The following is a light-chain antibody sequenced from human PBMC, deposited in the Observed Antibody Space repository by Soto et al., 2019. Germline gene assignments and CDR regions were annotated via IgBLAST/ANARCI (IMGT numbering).Light chain of an antibody. Sequence: DIQMTQSRATLYASVGDRVTITCRASQSISSWLAWYQQKPGKAPKLLIYDASSLESGVPSRFSGSGSGTEFTLTISSLQPDDFATYYGQQYNTFPWTFGQGTKVDIK. CDR2: DAS. J-gene: IGKJ1*01. V-gene: IGKV1-5*01. CDR1: QSISSW. CDR3: QQYNTFPWT.